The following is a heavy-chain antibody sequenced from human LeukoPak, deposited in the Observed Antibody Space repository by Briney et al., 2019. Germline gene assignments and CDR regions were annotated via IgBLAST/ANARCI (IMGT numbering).Heavy chain of an antibody. CDR1: GYTFTVYY. CDR3: ARGRDTYYYDSSGHPNY. Sequence: ASVKVSFKASGYTFTVYYMHWVRQAPGQGLEWMGWINPNSGGTNYAQKFQGRVTMTRDTSISTAYMELSRLRSDDTAVYYCARGRDTYYYDSSGHPNYWGQGTLVTVSS. CDR2: INPNSGGT. D-gene: IGHD3-22*01. V-gene: IGHV1-2*02. J-gene: IGHJ4*02.